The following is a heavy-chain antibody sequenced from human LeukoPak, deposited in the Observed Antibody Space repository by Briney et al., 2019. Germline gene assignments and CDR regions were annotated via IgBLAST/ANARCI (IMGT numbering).Heavy chain of an antibody. Sequence: GGSLRLSCAASGFIFSSYSMNWVRQAPGKGLEWVSSISSSSTYIYYADSVKGRFTISRDYFKNTLYLQMNSLRIEDTAVYYCARGGRSVIRGPQATFDVWGQGTMVTVSS. D-gene: IGHD3-10*01. CDR1: GFIFSSYS. CDR3: ARGGRSVIRGPQATFDV. V-gene: IGHV3-21*01. CDR2: ISSSSTYI. J-gene: IGHJ3*01.